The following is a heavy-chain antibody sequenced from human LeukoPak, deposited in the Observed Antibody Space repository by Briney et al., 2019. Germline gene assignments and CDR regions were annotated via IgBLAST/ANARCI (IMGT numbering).Heavy chain of an antibody. J-gene: IGHJ4*02. V-gene: IGHV4-39*01. D-gene: IGHD1-26*01. Sequence: SETLSLTCAVSGGSISSTSSYWVWIRQPPGKGLEYIGSIYYSGSTYYSPSLKSRLTISVDTSKNQFSLKLSSVTAADTAVYYCARHHSGSSLFDSWGQGTLVTVSS. CDR3: ARHHSGSSLFDS. CDR2: IYYSGST. CDR1: GGSISSTSSY.